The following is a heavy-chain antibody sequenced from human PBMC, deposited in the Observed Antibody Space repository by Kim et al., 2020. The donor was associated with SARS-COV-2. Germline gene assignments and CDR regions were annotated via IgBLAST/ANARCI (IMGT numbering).Heavy chain of an antibody. CDR3: ARGVGWLDP. V-gene: IGHV3-7*04. CDR1: GVTVRGYW. Sequence: GGSLRLSCAASGVTVRGYWMSWVRQAPGKGMEWVANIKGDGSEKNYVDSVKGRFTISRDDAKNSLDLQMSSLRVEDTAVYYFARGVGWLDPWGRGTLVTVSS. J-gene: IGHJ5*02. CDR2: IKGDGSEK.